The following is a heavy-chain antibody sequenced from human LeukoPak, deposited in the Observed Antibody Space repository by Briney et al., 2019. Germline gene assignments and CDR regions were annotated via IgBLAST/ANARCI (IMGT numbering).Heavy chain of an antibody. CDR2: IRSAANNYAT. CDR3: TRRGDKHYDSSGGDF. Sequence: GGSLRLSCAVSGFTFSGSAMHWVRQASGKGLEWVGRIRSAANNYATAYAASLKGRFTISRDDSKNTAYLLMNSLETEDTAVYCTRRGDKHYDSSGGDFWGQGTLVTVSS. J-gene: IGHJ4*02. CDR1: GFTFSGSA. V-gene: IGHV3-73*01. D-gene: IGHD3-22*01.